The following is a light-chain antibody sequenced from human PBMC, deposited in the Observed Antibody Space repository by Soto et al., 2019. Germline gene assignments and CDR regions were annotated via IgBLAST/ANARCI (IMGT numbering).Light chain of an antibody. Sequence: IQMTESPSSLSSSVGDRVTITCRTSQSISTYLNRYQQKPGKAPKLLIYAASRLQSGVPSRFSGSGSGTEFTLTISSLQPEDFATYFCQQSYSTPPINFGQGTRLEIK. CDR3: QQSYSTPPIN. CDR1: QSISTY. J-gene: IGKJ5*01. CDR2: AAS. V-gene: IGKV1-39*01.